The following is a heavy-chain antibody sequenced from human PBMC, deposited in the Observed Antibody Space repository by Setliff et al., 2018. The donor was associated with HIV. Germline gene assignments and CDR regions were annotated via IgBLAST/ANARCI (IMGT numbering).Heavy chain of an antibody. V-gene: IGHV1-69*05. CDR1: GGTFSSYA. Sequence: GASVKVSCKVSGGTFSSYAISWVRQAPGQGLEWMGGIIPMFGAANYAQKFQGRVTITTDASTSAAYMELSSLRSEDTAVYYCAREEMSMWLPEYFFDFWGQGTLVTVSS. CDR3: AREEMSMWLPEYFFDF. D-gene: IGHD5-12*01. CDR2: IIPMFGAA. J-gene: IGHJ4*02.